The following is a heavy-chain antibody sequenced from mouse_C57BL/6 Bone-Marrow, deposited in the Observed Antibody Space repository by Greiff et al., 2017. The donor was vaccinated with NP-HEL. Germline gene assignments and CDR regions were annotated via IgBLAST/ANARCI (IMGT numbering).Heavy chain of an antibody. D-gene: IGHD5-2*01. Sequence: QVQLQQPGAELVMPGASVKLSCKASGYTFTSYWMHWVKQRPGQGLEWIGEIDPSDSYTNYNQKFKGKSTLTVDKSSSTAYMQLSSLTSEDSAVYYCARVGIAIEYYFDYWGQGTTLTVSS. CDR1: GYTFTSYW. J-gene: IGHJ2*01. CDR2: IDPSDSYT. CDR3: ARVGIAIEYYFDY. V-gene: IGHV1-69*01.